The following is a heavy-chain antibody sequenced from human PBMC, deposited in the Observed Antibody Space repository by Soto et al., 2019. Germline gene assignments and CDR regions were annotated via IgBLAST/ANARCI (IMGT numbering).Heavy chain of an antibody. CDR2: ISGYNSNT. J-gene: IGHJ3*02. CDR1: GYTFSSYG. D-gene: IGHD6-13*01. V-gene: IGHV1-18*01. Sequence: ASVKVSCKASGYTFSSYGISWVRQAPGQGLEWMGWISGYNSNTNYAQKLQGRVTMTTDTSTSTAYMELRSLRSDDTAVYYCASRGSSSWYSVNAFDIWGQGTMVTVSS. CDR3: ASRGSSSWYSVNAFDI.